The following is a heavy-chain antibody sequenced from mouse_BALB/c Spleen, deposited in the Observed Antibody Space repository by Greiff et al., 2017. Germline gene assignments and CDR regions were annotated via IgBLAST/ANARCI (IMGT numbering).Heavy chain of an antibody. V-gene: IGHV14-3*02. J-gene: IGHJ3*01. CDR2: IDPANGNT. D-gene: IGHD2-1*01. Sequence: EVQRVESGAELVKPGASVKLSCTASGFNIKDTYMHWVKQRPEQGLEWIGRIDPANGNTKYDPKFQGKATITTDTSSNTDYLQLSSLTSEDTAVYYCASNGNYVAYWGQGTLVTVSA. CDR3: ASNGNYVAY. CDR1: GFNIKDTY.